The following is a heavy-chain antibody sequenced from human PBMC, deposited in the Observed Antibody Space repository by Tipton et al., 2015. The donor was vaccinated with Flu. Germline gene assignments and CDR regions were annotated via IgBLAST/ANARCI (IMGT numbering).Heavy chain of an antibody. J-gene: IGHJ3*02. Sequence: TLSLTCTVSGGSISSGGYYWSWIRQHPGKGLEWIGYIYYSGSTYYNPSLKSRVTISVDTSKNQFPLKLSSVTAADTAVYYCARDPVVGATPGAFDIWGQGTMVTVSS. CDR2: IYYSGST. CDR3: ARDPVVGATPGAFDI. CDR1: GGSISSGGYY. V-gene: IGHV4-31*03. D-gene: IGHD1-26*01.